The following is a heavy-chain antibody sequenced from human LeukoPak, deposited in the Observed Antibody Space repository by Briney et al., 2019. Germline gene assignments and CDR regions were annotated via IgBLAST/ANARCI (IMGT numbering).Heavy chain of an antibody. CDR1: GGSVSSGSYY. V-gene: IGHV4-61*01. CDR3: ARDSRGSYYFDY. Sequence: PSETLSLTCTVSGGSVSSGSYYWSWIRQPPGKGLEWIGYIYYSGSTNYNPSLKSRVTISVDTSKNQFSLKLSSVTAADTAVHYCARDSRGSYYFDYWGQGTLVTVSS. D-gene: IGHD2-15*01. CDR2: IYYSGST. J-gene: IGHJ4*02.